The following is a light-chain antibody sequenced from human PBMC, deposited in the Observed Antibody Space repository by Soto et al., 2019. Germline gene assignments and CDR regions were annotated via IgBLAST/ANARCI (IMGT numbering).Light chain of an antibody. Sequence: QSVLTQPASVSGSPGQSITISCTGTTSDVGGYSYVSWYQQHPGKAPKLMIYDVSNRPSGVSNRFSGSKSGNTASLTISGLQAEDEADYYCSSYTSSSTLVFSGGTKLTVL. V-gene: IGLV2-14*01. J-gene: IGLJ2*01. CDR2: DVS. CDR3: SSYTSSSTLV. CDR1: TSDVGGYSY.